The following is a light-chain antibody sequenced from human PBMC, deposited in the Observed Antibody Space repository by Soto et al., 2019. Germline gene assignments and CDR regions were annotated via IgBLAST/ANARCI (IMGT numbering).Light chain of an antibody. CDR1: QIVSSN. CDR2: GAS. Sequence: EIVMTQSPATLSVSPWERATLSCRASQIVSSNLAWYQQKPGQAPRLLIYGASTRATGIPARFIGSGSGTEFTLTISSLQSEDFAVYDCQQYNNWPRTFGQGTKVEIK. CDR3: QQYNNWPRT. J-gene: IGKJ1*01. V-gene: IGKV3-15*01.